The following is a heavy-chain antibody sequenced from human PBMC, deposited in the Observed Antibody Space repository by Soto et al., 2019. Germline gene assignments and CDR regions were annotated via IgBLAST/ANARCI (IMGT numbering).Heavy chain of an antibody. CDR1: GFTFSNYG. Sequence: QVQLVESGGGVVQPGRSLRLSCAASGFTFSNYGMHWVRQVPGKGLELVACIRNDGSNEIYVDSVKGRFTISRDNSKNTLYLQMNSLRDEDTAMYYCARAGIYYWSGGFDYWGQGTLVTVSS. J-gene: IGHJ4*02. D-gene: IGHD2-8*01. CDR2: IRNDGSNE. V-gene: IGHV3-33*01. CDR3: ARAGIYYWSGGFDY.